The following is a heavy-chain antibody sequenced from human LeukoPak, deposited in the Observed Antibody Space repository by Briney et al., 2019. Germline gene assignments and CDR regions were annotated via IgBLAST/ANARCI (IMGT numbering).Heavy chain of an antibody. CDR1: GGTFSSYA. Sequence: SVKVSCKASGGTFSSYAISWVRQAPGQGLEWMGGIIPIFGTANYAQKFQGRVTITADKSTSTAYMELSSLRSEDTAVYYCARSYYDILTGYLSPYYFDYWGQGTLLTVSS. CDR2: IIPIFGTA. D-gene: IGHD3-9*01. CDR3: ARSYYDILTGYLSPYYFDY. V-gene: IGHV1-69*06. J-gene: IGHJ4*02.